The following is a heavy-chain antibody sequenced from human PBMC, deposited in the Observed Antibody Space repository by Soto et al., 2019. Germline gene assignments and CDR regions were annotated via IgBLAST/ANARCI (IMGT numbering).Heavy chain of an antibody. V-gene: IGHV4-34*01. D-gene: IGHD3-22*01. CDR3: ARRVDHYDSSGDANDI. J-gene: IGHJ3*02. CDR2: INHSGST. CDR1: GGSFSCYY. Sequence: SETLSLTCAVYGGSFSCYYWSWIRQPPGKGLEWIGEINHSGSTSYNPSLKSRVTMSVDTSKNEFSLKLTSVTAADTAVYYCARRVDHYDSSGDANDIWGQGTMVTVS.